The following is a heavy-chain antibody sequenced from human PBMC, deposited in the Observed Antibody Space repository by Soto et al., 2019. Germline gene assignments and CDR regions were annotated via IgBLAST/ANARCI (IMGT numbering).Heavy chain of an antibody. V-gene: IGHV3-48*01. J-gene: IGHJ6*02. CDR1: GFTFSSYS. Sequence: EVQLVESGGGLVQPGGSLRLSCAASGFTFSSYSINWVRQAPGKGLEWFSYITSDSSTISYADSVKGRFTVSRDNAKKPLELQKNRPGGEGPAVVYRARGGRGVLGKEGRGQGTSVTVSS. CDR2: ITSDSSTI. CDR3: ARGGRGVLGKEG. D-gene: IGHD2-8*01.